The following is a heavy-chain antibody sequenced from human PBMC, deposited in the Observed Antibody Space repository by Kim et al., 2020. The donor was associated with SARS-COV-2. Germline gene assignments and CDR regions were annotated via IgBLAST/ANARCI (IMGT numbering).Heavy chain of an antibody. J-gene: IGHJ4*02. CDR1: GFIFSSYA. Sequence: GGSLRLSCEAYGFIFSSYAMSWVRQAPGKGLEWVSGISGSGGTTYYTDSVKGRFTISRDNTKNLLYLQMDSLRVDDTALYYCAKDPLYYFGSDTYDHWGQGILVTVSS. CDR3: AKDPLYYFGSDTYDH. CDR2: ISGSGGTT. V-gene: IGHV3-23*01. D-gene: IGHD3-10*01.